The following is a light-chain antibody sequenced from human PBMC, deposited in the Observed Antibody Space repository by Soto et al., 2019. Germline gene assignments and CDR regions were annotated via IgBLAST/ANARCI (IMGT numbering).Light chain of an antibody. J-gene: IGKJ2*01. CDR2: GAS. Sequence: EIVMPQSPATLSVPPGERATLSCRASQSVSSNLAWYQQKPGQAPRLLIYGASTRATGIPARFSGSGSGTEFTLTISSLQSEDFAVYYCQQYNNWPLYTFGQGTKLEIK. V-gene: IGKV3-15*01. CDR3: QQYNNWPLYT. CDR1: QSVSSN.